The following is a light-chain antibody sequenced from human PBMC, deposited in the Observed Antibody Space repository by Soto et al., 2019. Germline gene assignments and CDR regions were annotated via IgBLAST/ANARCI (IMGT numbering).Light chain of an antibody. J-gene: IGKJ4*01. V-gene: IGKV3-15*01. CDR2: GAS. CDR1: QSVSSN. CDR3: QQYNNWPLT. Sequence: EIVMTQSPATLSVSQGERATLSGRAGQSVSSNLAWYQQKPGQAPRLLIYGASTRATGIPARFSGSGSGTEFTLTISSLQSEDFAVYYCQQYNNWPLTFGGGTKVEIK.